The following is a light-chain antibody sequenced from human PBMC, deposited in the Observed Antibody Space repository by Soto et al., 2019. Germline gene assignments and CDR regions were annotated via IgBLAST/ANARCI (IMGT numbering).Light chain of an antibody. CDR2: SAS. CDR1: QDIGYH. J-gene: IGKJ1*01. CDR3: QLHTTYPRP. Sequence: DIQMTQSPSAMSAAVVDRVTITCRGSQDIGYHLGWFQQKPGKAPKRLIYSASSLDSGVPSRFSATGSGTEFTFTISSLQPEDFATYYCQLHTTYPRPFGQGTKVEVK. V-gene: IGKV1-17*03.